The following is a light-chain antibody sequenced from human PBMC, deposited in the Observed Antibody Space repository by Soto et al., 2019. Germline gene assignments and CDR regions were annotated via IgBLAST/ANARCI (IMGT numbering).Light chain of an antibody. CDR3: QQYGSSPTWT. J-gene: IGKJ1*01. V-gene: IGKV3-20*01. CDR2: GAS. Sequence: EIVLTQSPGTLSLSPGERATLYCRASQSVSSSYLAWYQQKPGQAPRLLLYGASSRATGIPARFSGSGCGTDFTLTISRLEPEDLAVYDCQQYGSSPTWTFGQGTKVDIK. CDR1: QSVSSSY.